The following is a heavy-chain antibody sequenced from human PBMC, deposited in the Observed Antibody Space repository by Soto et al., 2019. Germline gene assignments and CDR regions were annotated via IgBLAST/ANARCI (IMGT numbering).Heavy chain of an antibody. Sequence: SETLSLTCTVSGGCISSYYWRWIRQPPGKGLEWIGYIYYSGSTNYNPSLKSRVTISVDTSKNQFSLKLSSVTAADTAVYYCVRDAVDSSGIGDDYHCYGLAVSGQGTTVPVSS. D-gene: IGHD3-22*01. CDR3: VRDAVDSSGIGDDYHCYGLAV. J-gene: IGHJ6*02. V-gene: IGHV4-59*12. CDR2: IYYSGST. CDR1: GGCISSYY.